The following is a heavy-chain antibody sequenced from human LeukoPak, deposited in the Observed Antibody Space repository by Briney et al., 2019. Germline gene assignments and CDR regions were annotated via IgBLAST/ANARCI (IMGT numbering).Heavy chain of an antibody. V-gene: IGHV4-34*01. CDR1: GGSFSGYY. CDR3: ARAGTRRDIAGATRAVKY. D-gene: IGHD1-26*01. Sequence: PSEALSLTCAVYGGSFSGYYWSGIRQPPGKGLEWIGEINHSGSTNYNPSLKSRVTILVDTSKNQFSLKLSSVTAADTAVYYCARAGTRRDIAGATRAVKYWGQGTLVTVSS. CDR2: INHSGST. J-gene: IGHJ4*02.